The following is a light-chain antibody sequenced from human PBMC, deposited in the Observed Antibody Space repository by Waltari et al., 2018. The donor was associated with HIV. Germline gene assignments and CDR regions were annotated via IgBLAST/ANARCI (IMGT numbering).Light chain of an antibody. J-gene: IGKJ5*01. Sequence: DIVMTQSPLSLPVTPGEPASISCRSSQSLLHTHGYNFLDWYLWKPGQSPQLLIYLGSNRASGVPDRFSGSGSGADFTLKISRAEADDVGIYYCMQSLQTPITFGQGTRLEIK. CDR3: MQSLQTPIT. CDR1: QSLLHTHGYNF. CDR2: LGS. V-gene: IGKV2-28*01.